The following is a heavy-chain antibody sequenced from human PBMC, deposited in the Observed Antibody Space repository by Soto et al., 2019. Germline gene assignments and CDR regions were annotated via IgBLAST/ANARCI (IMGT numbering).Heavy chain of an antibody. J-gene: IGHJ4*02. CDR1: GYSFTSYW. V-gene: IGHV5-51*01. CDR2: IYLGDSDT. D-gene: IGHD6-13*01. Sequence: GESLTISCKGSGYSFTSYWIAWVRQMPGKGLECLGIIYLGDSDTRYSPSFQGQVSISADNSISTAYLQWSSLKASDTAMYDCAGADSSWLRFDSRRQGTLGTVAS. CDR3: AGADSSWLRFDS.